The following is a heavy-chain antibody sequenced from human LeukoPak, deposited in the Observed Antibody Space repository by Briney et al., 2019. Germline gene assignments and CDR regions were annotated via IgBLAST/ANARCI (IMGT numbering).Heavy chain of an antibody. CDR3: ARGSYDSSGYDWFDP. Sequence: ASVKVSCKASGYTFTSYYMHWVRQAPGQGLEWMGIINPSGGSTSYAQKFQGRVTMTRDMSTSTVYMELSRLRSDDTAVYYCARGSYDSSGYDWFDPWGQGTLVTVSS. V-gene: IGHV1-46*01. CDR2: INPSGGST. J-gene: IGHJ5*02. CDR1: GYTFTSYY. D-gene: IGHD3-22*01.